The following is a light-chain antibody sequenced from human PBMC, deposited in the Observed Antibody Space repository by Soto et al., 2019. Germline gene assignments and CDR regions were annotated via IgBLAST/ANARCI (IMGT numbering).Light chain of an antibody. Sequence: DIVMTQSPDSLAVSLGERAAINCRSSQSVLYSSNNKNYLAWYQQKPGQPPKLLIYWASTRDSGVPDRFSGSGSGTDFTLTISSLQAEDVAVYYCQQYYSTPRTFCQGTKVEIK. CDR1: QSVLYSSNNKNY. CDR3: QQYYSTPRT. V-gene: IGKV4-1*01. J-gene: IGKJ1*01. CDR2: WAS.